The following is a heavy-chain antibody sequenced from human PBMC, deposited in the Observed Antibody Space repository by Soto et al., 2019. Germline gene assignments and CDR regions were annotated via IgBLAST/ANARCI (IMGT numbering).Heavy chain of an antibody. Sequence: GGSLRLSCAASGSIFSSYSMVWVRQAPGKGLEWVASISSSRNSIHYADSVKGRFTISRDNAKNSVFLQMNSLRVEDTGVYFCARGRSDDRFVQYFQHWGQGTQVTVSS. D-gene: IGHD3-3*01. CDR3: ARGRSDDRFVQYFQH. J-gene: IGHJ1*01. V-gene: IGHV3-21*06. CDR1: GSIFSSYS. CDR2: ISSSRNSI.